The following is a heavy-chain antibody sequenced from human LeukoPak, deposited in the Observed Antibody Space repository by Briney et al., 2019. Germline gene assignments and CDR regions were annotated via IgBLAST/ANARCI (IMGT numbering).Heavy chain of an antibody. CDR3: ARDSPAYCSGGNCYNWYFDL. D-gene: IGHD2-15*01. J-gene: IGHJ2*01. V-gene: IGHV4-4*02. CDR2: ISHGGST. CDR1: GDSITNRNW. Sequence: SEALSLTCAVSGDSITNRNWWNWVRQPPGKGLEWIGEISHGGSTNYNPSLKSRVTISVDKSKNEFSLNLSSVTAADTAVYYCARDSPAYCSGGNCYNWYFDLWGRGTLVSVSS.